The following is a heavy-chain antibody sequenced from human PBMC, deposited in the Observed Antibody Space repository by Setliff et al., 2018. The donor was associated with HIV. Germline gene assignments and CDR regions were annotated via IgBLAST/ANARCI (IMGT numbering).Heavy chain of an antibody. CDR1: GDSVSSRSYY. Sequence: SETLSLTCTVSGDSVSSRSYYWSWIRQPPGKGLEWIGYIYYSGSTNYNPSLKSRVTISVDTSKNHFSLKLRSVTAADTAVYYCAQLGMVDDFDYWGKGTTVTVSS. V-gene: IGHV4-61*03. CDR2: IYYSGST. J-gene: IGHJ4*03. D-gene: IGHD1-1*01. CDR3: AQLGMVDDFDY.